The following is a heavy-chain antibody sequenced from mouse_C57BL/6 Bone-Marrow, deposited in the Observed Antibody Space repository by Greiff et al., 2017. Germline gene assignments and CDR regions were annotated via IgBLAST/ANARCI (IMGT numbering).Heavy chain of an antibody. D-gene: IGHD1-1*01. V-gene: IGHV1-82*01. J-gene: IGHJ2*01. Sequence: QVQLQQPGPELVKPGTSVKISCKASGYAFTSSWMNWVKQRPGQGLEWIGRIYPGDGGTNYNGKFKGKATLTADKSSSTAYMQLSSLTSEDSAVYFCAQTYSSGFDYWGQGTTLTVSS. CDR1: GYAFTSSW. CDR3: AQTYSSGFDY. CDR2: IYPGDGGT.